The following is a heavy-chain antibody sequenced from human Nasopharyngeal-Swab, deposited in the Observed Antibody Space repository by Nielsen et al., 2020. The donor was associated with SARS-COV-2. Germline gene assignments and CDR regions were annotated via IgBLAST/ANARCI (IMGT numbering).Heavy chain of an antibody. CDR2: INPDSGDT. D-gene: IGHD3-22*01. V-gene: IGHV1-2*02. Sequence: ASVKVSCKTSGYTFTDYYIHWLRQVPGQGLEGVGCINPDSGDTQYAQKFQGRVTVTSDRSRSTAYIDLSRLRSDDTAAYYCARDYYDNYDSDYWGQGTLVTVSS. CDR1: GYTFTDYY. CDR3: ARDYYDNYDSDY. J-gene: IGHJ4*02.